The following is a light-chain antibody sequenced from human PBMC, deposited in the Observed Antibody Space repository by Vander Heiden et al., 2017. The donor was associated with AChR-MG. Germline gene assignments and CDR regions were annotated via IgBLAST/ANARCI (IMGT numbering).Light chain of an antibody. CDR2: AAS. CDR3: QQSFSTPRT. J-gene: IGKJ3*01. V-gene: IGKV1-39*01. Sequence: DIRLTQSPSVKSASAGDSVTITCQTSHNISTYLQWYQQKPGKAPRLLIYAASTLQTGVPPDKFSGTGFGSDFNLTIRSLSHEDYATYYCQQSFSTPRTFGPGTQVEI. CDR1: HNISTY.